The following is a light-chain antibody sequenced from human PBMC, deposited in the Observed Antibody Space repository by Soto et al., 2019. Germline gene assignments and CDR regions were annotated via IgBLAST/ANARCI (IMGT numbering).Light chain of an antibody. CDR1: QSVSSSY. CDR3: QQTKDWPAT. Sequence: EIVLTQSPGTPSLSPGERATLSCRSSQSVSSSYLAWYQQKPGQAPRLIIYGASSRATGIPDRFSGSGSGTDFTLTISSLQSEDFGVYYCQQTKDWPATLGQGTKVDIK. V-gene: IGKV3-20*01. J-gene: IGKJ1*01. CDR2: GAS.